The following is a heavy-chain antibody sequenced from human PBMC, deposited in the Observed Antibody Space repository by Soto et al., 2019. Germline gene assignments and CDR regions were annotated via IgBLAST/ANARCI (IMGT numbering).Heavy chain of an antibody. V-gene: IGHV4-30-2*01. CDR3: ARIPSP. CDR2: IYHSGST. Sequence: QLQLQESGSGLVKPSQTLSLTCAVSGGSISSGGYSWSWIRQPPGKGLEWIGYIYHSGSTYYNPXLXSXXTIPVDRSKNHFSLKLSSGTAADTAVYSCARIPSPWGQGTLVTVSS. J-gene: IGHJ5*02. D-gene: IGHD2-21*01. CDR1: GGSISSGGYS.